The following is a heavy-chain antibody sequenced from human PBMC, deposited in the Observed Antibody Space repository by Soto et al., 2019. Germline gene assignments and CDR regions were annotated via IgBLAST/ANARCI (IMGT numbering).Heavy chain of an antibody. Sequence: SETLSLTCTVSGGSISSYYWSWIRQPPGKGLEWIGYIYYSGSTNYNPSLKSRVTISVDTSKNQFSLKLTFVTAADTAVYYCARVGNSYGSKWLDSWGQGTLVNVSS. CDR1: GGSISSYY. D-gene: IGHD5-18*01. J-gene: IGHJ5*01. CDR3: ARVGNSYGSKWLDS. V-gene: IGHV4-59*12. CDR2: IYYSGST.